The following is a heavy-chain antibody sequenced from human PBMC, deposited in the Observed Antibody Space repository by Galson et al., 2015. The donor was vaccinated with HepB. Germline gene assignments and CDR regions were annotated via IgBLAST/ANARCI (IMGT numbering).Heavy chain of an antibody. CDR3: ASPQKMATIMEDAFDI. D-gene: IGHD5-24*01. CDR1: GGTFSSYA. V-gene: IGHV1-69*13. CDR2: IIPIFGIA. J-gene: IGHJ3*02. Sequence: SVKVSCKAPGGTFSSYAISWVRQAPGQGLEWMGGIIPIFGIANYAQKFQGRVTITADESTSTAYMELSSLRSEDTAVYYCASPQKMATIMEDAFDIWGQGTMVTVSS.